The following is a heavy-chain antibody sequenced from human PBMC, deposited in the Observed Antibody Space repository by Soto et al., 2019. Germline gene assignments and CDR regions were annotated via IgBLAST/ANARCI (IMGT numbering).Heavy chain of an antibody. CDR1: GDAISNYY. D-gene: IGHD1-20*01. CDR2: VHDSGST. CDR3: ARGTRALITSFFAY. V-gene: IGHV4-59*01. J-gene: IGHJ4*02. Sequence: SETLSLTCSASGDAISNYYWSWIRQTPGKGLEWIGCVHDSGSTDYNPSLKGRVTMSLHTSKSQFSLNLSSVTAADSATYYCARGTRALITSFFAYWGQGIPVTVSS.